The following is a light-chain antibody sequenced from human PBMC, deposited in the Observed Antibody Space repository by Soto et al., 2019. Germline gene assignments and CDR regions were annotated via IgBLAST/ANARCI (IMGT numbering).Light chain of an antibody. CDR2: AAS. V-gene: IGKV1-9*01. Sequence: DIQLTQSPSFLSASVGDRVTITCRASQGISSYLAWYQQKPGKAPKLLIYAASTLQSGVPSRFSGSGPGTEFTLTLSSLQPEDFATYYCQQLNSYPITFGQGTRLEIK. CDR1: QGISSY. CDR3: QQLNSYPIT. J-gene: IGKJ5*01.